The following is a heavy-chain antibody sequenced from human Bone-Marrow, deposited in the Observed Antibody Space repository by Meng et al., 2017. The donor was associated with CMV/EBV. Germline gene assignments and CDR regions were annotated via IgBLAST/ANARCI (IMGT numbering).Heavy chain of an antibody. D-gene: IGHD5-18*01. CDR3: ARGGGYSYGFDY. V-gene: IGHV1-69*05. J-gene: IGHJ4*02. CDR1: GGTFNSYA. Sequence: SVKVSCKASGGTFNSYAISWVRQAPGHGLEWMGGIIPIFGTANYAQKFQGRVTITTDESTSTAYMELSSLRSEDTAVYYCARGGGYSYGFDYWGQGTLVTVSS. CDR2: IIPIFGTA.